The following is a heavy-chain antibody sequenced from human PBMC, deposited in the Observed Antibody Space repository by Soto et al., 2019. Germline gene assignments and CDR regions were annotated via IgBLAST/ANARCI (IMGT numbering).Heavy chain of an antibody. V-gene: IGHV1-18*04. J-gene: IGHJ4*02. CDR2: ISAYNGHT. Sequence: QVKLVQSGAEVKKPGASVKVSCKASGYTFTSYGISWVRQAPGQGLEWMGWISAYNGHTNYAQKLQGRVTMTTETATSTVYMELRSLRSDDTAVYYCARQLVGATTFDYWGQGTLVTVSS. D-gene: IGHD1-26*01. CDR3: ARQLVGATTFDY. CDR1: GYTFTSYG.